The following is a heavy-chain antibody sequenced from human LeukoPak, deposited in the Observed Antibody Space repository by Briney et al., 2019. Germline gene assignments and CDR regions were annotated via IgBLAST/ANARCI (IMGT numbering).Heavy chain of an antibody. CDR2: IYTSGST. V-gene: IGHV4-4*07. CDR1: GGSISSYY. J-gene: IGHJ4*02. D-gene: IGHD6-19*01. CDR3: ARAGEQWLWYFDY. Sequence: PSETLSLTCTVSGGSISSYYWSWIRQPAGKGREWIGRIYTSGSTNYNPSLKSLVTISVDTSKNHFSLKLSSVTAADTAVYYCARAGEQWLWYFDYWGQGTLVTVSS.